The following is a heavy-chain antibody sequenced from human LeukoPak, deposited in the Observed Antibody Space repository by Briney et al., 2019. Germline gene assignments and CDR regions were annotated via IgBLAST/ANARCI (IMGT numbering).Heavy chain of an antibody. CDR1: GYTFTSYD. CDR2: MNPNSGNT. Sequence: GASVKVSCKASGYTFTSYDINWVRQATGQGLEWMGWMNPNSGNTGYAQKFQGRVTITRNTSISTAYMELSSLRSDDTAVYYCARDRQRLDSSISRDAFDIWGQGTMVTVSS. V-gene: IGHV1-8*03. CDR3: ARDRQRLDSSISRDAFDI. J-gene: IGHJ3*02. D-gene: IGHD6-13*01.